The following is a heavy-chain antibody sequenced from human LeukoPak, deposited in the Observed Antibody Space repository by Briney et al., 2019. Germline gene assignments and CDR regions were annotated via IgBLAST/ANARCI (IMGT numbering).Heavy chain of an antibody. D-gene: IGHD6-13*01. V-gene: IGHV1-18*01. CDR1: GYTFTSYS. CDR2: ISGHNGNT. CDR3: VRGESWFDY. J-gene: IGHJ4*02. Sequence: ASVKVSCKASGYTFTSYSISWVRQAPGQGLEWMGWISGHNGNTNYVQKFQGRVTMTTDTSTSTAYMQLTSLTFDDTAVYYCVRGESWFDYWGQGTLVTVSS.